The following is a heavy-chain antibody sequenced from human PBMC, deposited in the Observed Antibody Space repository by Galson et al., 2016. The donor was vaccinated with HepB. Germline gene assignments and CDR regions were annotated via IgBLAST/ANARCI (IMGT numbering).Heavy chain of an antibody. CDR3: AREKGGHAYMFRGERSGAFDV. Sequence: ETLSLTCGVYGDSFNAYYWSWIRQPLGKGLEWIGEVNHSGFTKYNPSVKSPVTISLDASSNQFSLRLTSVTTADTAMYFCAREKGGHAYMFRGERSGAFDVWGQGTMVTVSS. V-gene: IGHV4-34*01. CDR2: VNHSGFT. J-gene: IGHJ3*01. D-gene: IGHD3-10*02. CDR1: GDSFNAYY.